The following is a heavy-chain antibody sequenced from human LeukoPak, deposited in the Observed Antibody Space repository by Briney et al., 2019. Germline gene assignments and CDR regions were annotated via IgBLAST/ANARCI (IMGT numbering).Heavy chain of an antibody. Sequence: GESLKISCKGSEYSFTSHWIGWVRQMPGKGLEWVAIINPANSDTRYSPSFQGQVTISADKSISTAYLQWNGLKASDTARYYCGRYPPGHYGMDVWGQGTTVTVSS. CDR1: EYSFTSHW. CDR2: INPANSDT. V-gene: IGHV5-51*01. J-gene: IGHJ6*02. CDR3: GRYPPGHYGMDV.